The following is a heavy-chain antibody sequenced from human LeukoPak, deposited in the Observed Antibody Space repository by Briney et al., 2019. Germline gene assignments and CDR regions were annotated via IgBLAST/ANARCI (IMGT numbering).Heavy chain of an antibody. CDR3: ARDFRDILTRYQQYYFDY. CDR1: GFTVTSNS. Sequence: GGSLRLSCAASGFTVTSNSMNWVRQAPGKGLEWVSYISGSSNYTNSADSVKGRFTISRGNAKNSLYLQMNSLRAEDTAVYYCARDFRDILTRYQQYYFDYWGQGTLVTVSS. V-gene: IGHV3-11*05. D-gene: IGHD3-9*01. CDR2: ISGSSNYT. J-gene: IGHJ4*02.